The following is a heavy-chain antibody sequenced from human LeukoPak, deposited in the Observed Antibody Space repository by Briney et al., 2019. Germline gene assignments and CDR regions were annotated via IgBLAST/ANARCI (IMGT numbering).Heavy chain of an antibody. CDR1: GGSFSGYY. CDR3: ARVVTGTTANWFDP. D-gene: IGHD1-7*01. J-gene: IGHJ5*02. CDR2: INHSGST. V-gene: IGHV4-34*01. Sequence: PSETLSLTCAVYGGSFSGYYWSWIRQPPGKGLEWIGEINHSGSTNYNSSLKSRVTISVDTSKNQFSLKLSSVTAADTAVYYCARVVTGTTANWFDPWGQGTLVTVSS.